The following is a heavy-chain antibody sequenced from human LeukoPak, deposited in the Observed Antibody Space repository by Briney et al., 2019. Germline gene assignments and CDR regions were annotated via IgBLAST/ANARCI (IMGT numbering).Heavy chain of an antibody. CDR3: ARDRNYYDSSGYYLHWFDP. CDR2: INPDSGGT. D-gene: IGHD3-22*01. Sequence: GASVKVSCKASGYTFTGYYMHWVRQAPGQGLEWMGWINPDSGGTNYAQKFQGRVTMTRDTSISTAYMELSRLRSDDTAVYYCARDRNYYDSSGYYLHWFDPWGQGTLVTVSS. V-gene: IGHV1-2*02. J-gene: IGHJ5*02. CDR1: GYTFTGYY.